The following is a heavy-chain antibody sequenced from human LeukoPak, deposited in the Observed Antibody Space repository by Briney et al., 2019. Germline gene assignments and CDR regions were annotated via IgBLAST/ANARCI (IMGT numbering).Heavy chain of an antibody. J-gene: IGHJ4*02. Sequence: GGSLRLSCATSGFTFRSYAMIWVRQAPERGLQWVSGISGSGTYYADFAKGRFTISRDNSKNTLYLQMNSLRAEDTAVYYCASPAPTVGDYWGQGTLVTVSS. V-gene: IGHV3-23*01. CDR3: ASPAPTVGDY. D-gene: IGHD3-16*01. CDR2: ISGSGT. CDR1: GFTFRSYA.